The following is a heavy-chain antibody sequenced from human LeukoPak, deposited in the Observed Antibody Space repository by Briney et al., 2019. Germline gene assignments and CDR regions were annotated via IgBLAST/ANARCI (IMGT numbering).Heavy chain of an antibody. J-gene: IGHJ5*02. Sequence: PSETLSLTCTVSGGSISSGSYYWSWIRQPAGKGLEWIGRIYTSGSTNYNPSLKSRVTTSVDTSKNQFSLKLSSVTAADTAVYYCARELRFLEWATKPWGQGTLVTVSS. CDR1: GGSISSGSYY. D-gene: IGHD3-3*01. V-gene: IGHV4-61*02. CDR2: IYTSGST. CDR3: ARELRFLEWATKP.